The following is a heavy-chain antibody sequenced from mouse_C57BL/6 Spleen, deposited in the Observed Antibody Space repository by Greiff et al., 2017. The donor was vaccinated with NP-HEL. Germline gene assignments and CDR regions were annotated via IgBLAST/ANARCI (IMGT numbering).Heavy chain of an antibody. J-gene: IGHJ4*01. CDR1: GYTFTSYW. V-gene: IGHV1-69*01. D-gene: IGHD2-4*01. Sequence: VQLQQPGAELVMPGASVKLSCKASGYTFTSYWMHWVKQRPGQGLEWIGEIDPSDSYTNYNQKFKGKSTLTVDKSSSTAYMQLSSLTSEDSAVYYCARSYDYDGGYAMDYWGQGTSVTVSS. CDR3: ARSYDYDGGYAMDY. CDR2: IDPSDSYT.